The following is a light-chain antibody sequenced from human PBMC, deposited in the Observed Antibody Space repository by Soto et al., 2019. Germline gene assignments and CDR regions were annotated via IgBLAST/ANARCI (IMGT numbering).Light chain of an antibody. Sequence: QSLLTQPPSASGTPGQRVTISCSGSSSNIGINTVNWYQQVPGTAPKLLIYTDNQRPSGVPDRFSGSKSGTSASLAISGLQAEDEADYYCSSYSSTTLVFGTGTKVTVL. J-gene: IGLJ1*01. CDR2: TDN. V-gene: IGLV1-44*01. CDR1: SSNIGINT. CDR3: SSYSSTTLV.